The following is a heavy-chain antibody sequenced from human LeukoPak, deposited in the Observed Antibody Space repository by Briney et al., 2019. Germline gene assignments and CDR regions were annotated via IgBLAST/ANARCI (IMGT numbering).Heavy chain of an antibody. D-gene: IGHD4-17*01. V-gene: IGHV4-59*01. J-gene: IGHJ4*02. CDR2: IYYSGST. CDR3: ARTHVELRFFD. Sequence: SETLSLTCTVSGGSISSYYWSWIRQPPGKGLEWIGYIYYSGSTNYNPSLKSRVTISVDTSKNQFSLKLSSVTAADTAVYYCARTHVELRFFDWGQGTLVTVSS. CDR1: GGSISSYY.